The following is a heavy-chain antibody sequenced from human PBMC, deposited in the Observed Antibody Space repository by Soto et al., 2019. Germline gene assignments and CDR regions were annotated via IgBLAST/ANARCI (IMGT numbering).Heavy chain of an antibody. J-gene: IGHJ4*02. D-gene: IGHD3-3*02. Sequence: QVQLVESGGGVVQPGRSLRLSCAASGFTFSSYGMHWVRQAPGKGLEWVAVIWYDGSNKYYADSVKGRFTISRDNSKNALYVQMHGLGAEDKAVYYCARLATLKYYFDYGGQGTLVTVSS. CDR1: GFTFSSYG. CDR3: ARLATLKYYFDY. V-gene: IGHV3-33*01. CDR2: IWYDGSNK.